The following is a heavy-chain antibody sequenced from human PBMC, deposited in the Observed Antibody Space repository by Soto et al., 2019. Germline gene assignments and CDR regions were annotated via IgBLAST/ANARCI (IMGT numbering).Heavy chain of an antibody. V-gene: IGHV1-69*12. D-gene: IGHD5-12*01. CDR3: VRVVAIPGYPDH. Sequence: QVQLVQSGAEVRQPASSVKVSCKTSGGTFSSYAISWVRQAPGQGLEWMGGIVPIIGTTTYAQKFKGRVTITEDEATSTAYMQLIRLRSDDTAVYYCVRVVAIPGYPDHWGQGTLVTVSS. J-gene: IGHJ4*02. CDR1: GGTFSSYA. CDR2: IVPIIGTT.